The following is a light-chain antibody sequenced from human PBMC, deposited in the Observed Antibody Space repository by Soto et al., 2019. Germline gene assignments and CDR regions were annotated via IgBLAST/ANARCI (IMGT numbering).Light chain of an antibody. CDR1: QSVTSTY. V-gene: IGKV3-20*01. CDR3: QQYHSLPTT. CDR2: GAS. Sequence: EIVLTQSPGTLSLSPGERATLSCRASQSVTSTYLAWYQQKPGQPPRLLIYGASNRATGIPDRFSRSGSGTDFTLSTSRLEPEDVTVYYCQQYHSLPTTFGPGTKVDI. J-gene: IGKJ3*01.